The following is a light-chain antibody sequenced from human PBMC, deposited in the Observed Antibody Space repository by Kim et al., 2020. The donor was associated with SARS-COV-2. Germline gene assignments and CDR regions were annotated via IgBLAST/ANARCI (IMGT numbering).Light chain of an antibody. V-gene: IGKV3-20*01. CDR2: GAT. CDR3: QQYGSSPPYT. J-gene: IGKJ2*01. Sequence: SPGERAPPSRRASQSVSRRYLAWYQQKPGQAPRLLNYGATSRATGIPDRFRGSGSGTDFTLTNSRLGPEDFAVYYCQQYGSSPPYTFGQGTKLEI. CDR1: QSVSRRY.